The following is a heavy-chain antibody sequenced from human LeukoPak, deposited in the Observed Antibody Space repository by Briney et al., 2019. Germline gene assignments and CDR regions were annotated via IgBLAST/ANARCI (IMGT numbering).Heavy chain of an antibody. J-gene: IGHJ1*01. CDR2: ISAYNGNT. CDR3: ARGYSSGWYGAEYFQH. CDR1: GYTFTSYG. Sequence: ASVKVSCKASGYTFTSYGISWVRQAPGQGLEWMGWISAYNGNTNYAQKLQGRVTMTTDTSTSTAYMERRSLRSDDTAVYYCARGYSSGWYGAEYFQHWGQGTLVTVSP. V-gene: IGHV1-18*01. D-gene: IGHD6-19*01.